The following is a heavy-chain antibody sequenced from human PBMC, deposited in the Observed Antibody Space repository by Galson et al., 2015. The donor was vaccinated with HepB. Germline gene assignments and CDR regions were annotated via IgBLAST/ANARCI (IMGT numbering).Heavy chain of an antibody. Sequence: SVKVSCKASGYTFTGYYMHWVRQAPGQGLEWMGWINPNSGGTNYAQKFQGRVTMTRDTSISTAYMELSRLRSDDTAVYYCARERRHSHLFGWFDPWGQGTLVTVSS. CDR2: INPNSGGT. V-gene: IGHV1-2*02. J-gene: IGHJ5*02. CDR3: ARERRHSHLFGWFDP. CDR1: GYTFTGYY. D-gene: IGHD3-16*01.